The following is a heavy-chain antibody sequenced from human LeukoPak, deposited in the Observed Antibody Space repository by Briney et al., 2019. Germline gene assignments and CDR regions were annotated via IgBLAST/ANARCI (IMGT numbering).Heavy chain of an antibody. CDR2: VLPLFNAA. V-gene: IGHV1-69*13. D-gene: IGHD3-9*01. J-gene: IGHJ5*02. Sequence: SVKVSCKAFGGNFNSYTVNWVRQAPGQGLEWMGGVLPLFNAADYAQKFRGRVTISADESTSTAYMEVSSLTSEDTAVYYCARQFDWGSPWGQGTLVTVSS. CDR3: ARQFDWGSP. CDR1: GGNFNSYT.